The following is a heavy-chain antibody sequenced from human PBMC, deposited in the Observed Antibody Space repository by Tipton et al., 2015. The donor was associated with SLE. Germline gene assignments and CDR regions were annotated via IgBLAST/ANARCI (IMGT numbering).Heavy chain of an antibody. CDR2: IYIAGTT. D-gene: IGHD3-10*02. CDR3: ARDTIFGYYYYMDV. J-gene: IGHJ6*03. V-gene: IGHV3-53*04. Sequence: SLRLSCAASGFSVSRNYMTWVRQAPGKGLEWVSVIYIAGTTYYADSVKGRFTISRHNSENTVYLQMDSLRPEDTAVYYCARDTIFGYYYYMDVWGRGTTVTVSS. CDR1: GFSVSRNY.